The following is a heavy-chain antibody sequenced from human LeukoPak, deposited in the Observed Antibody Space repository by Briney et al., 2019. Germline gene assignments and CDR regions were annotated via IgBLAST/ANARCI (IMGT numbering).Heavy chain of an antibody. V-gene: IGHV3-23*01. D-gene: IGHD6-13*01. J-gene: IGHJ4*02. CDR3: AKSFGYSRSWVDN. CDR2: ISGNGGGT. Sequence: GGSLRLSCAASGLTFSSYAMSWVRQAPGKGLEWVSGISGNGGGTYYADSVKGRFTISRDNSKNTLYLQMNSLRVGDTAVYYCAKSFGYSRSWVDNWGQGTLVTVSS. CDR1: GLTFSSYA.